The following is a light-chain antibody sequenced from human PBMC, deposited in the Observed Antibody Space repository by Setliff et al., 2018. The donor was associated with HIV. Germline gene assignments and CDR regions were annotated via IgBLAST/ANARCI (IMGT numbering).Light chain of an antibody. CDR3: SSYTSSSTLV. V-gene: IGLV2-18*02. CDR1: SSDVGNYNR. CDR2: EVS. J-gene: IGLJ1*01. Sequence: QSALPQPPSVSGSPGQSVTISCTGTSSDVGNYNRVSWYQQPPGAAPKLIIYEVSNRPSGVPDRFSGSKSGNTASLTISGLQAEDEADYYCSSYTSSSTLVFGTGTKVTVL.